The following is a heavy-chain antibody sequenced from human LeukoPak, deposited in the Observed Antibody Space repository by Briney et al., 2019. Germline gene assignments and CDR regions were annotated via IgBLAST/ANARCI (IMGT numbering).Heavy chain of an antibody. V-gene: IGHV3-48*03. Sequence: GGSLRLSCAASGFTFSSYEMNWVRQAPGKGLEWVSNISSSGGTIYYVDSVKGRFTISRDNSKNTLYLQMNSLRAEDTAVYYCANHYGSGSYYLNYFDYWGQGTLVTVSS. CDR1: GFTFSSYE. CDR3: ANHYGSGSYYLNYFDY. CDR2: ISSSGGTI. D-gene: IGHD3-10*01. J-gene: IGHJ4*02.